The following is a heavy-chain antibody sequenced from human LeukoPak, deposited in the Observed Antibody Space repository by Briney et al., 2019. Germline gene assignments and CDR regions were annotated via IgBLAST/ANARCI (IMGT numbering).Heavy chain of an antibody. V-gene: IGHV1-69*04. D-gene: IGHD3-3*01. CDR1: GGTFSSYA. CDR3: ARSTSVFGVVSYFDY. Sequence: SVKVSCKASGGTFSSYAISWVRQAPGQGLEWMGRIIPILGIANYAQKFQGRVTITADKSTSTAYMELSSLRSEDTAVYYCARSTSVFGVVSYFDYWGQGTLVTVSS. J-gene: IGHJ4*02. CDR2: IIPILGIA.